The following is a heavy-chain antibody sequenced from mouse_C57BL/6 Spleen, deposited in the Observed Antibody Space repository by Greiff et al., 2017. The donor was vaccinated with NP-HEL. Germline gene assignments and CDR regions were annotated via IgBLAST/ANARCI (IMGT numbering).Heavy chain of an antibody. J-gene: IGHJ2*01. CDR2: IDPETGGT. Sequence: QVQLQQSGVELVRPGASVTLSCKASGYTFTDYEMHWVKQTPVHGLEWIGAIDPETGGTAYNQKFKGKAILTADKSSSTAYMELRSLTSEDSAVYYCTRWRFTTVVAFDYWGQGTTLTVSS. CDR3: TRWRFTTVVAFDY. V-gene: IGHV1-15*01. D-gene: IGHD1-1*01. CDR1: GYTFTDYE.